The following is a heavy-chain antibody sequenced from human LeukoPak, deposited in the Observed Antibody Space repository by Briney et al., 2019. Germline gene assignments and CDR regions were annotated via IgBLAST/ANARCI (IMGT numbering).Heavy chain of an antibody. J-gene: IGHJ5*02. CDR3: ARDQGPYYYDSSGSGFDP. CDR1: GFTFDDYA. CDR2: ISWNSGSI. V-gene: IGHV3-9*01. D-gene: IGHD3-22*01. Sequence: GRSLRLSCAASGFTFDDYAMHWVRQAPGKGLEWVSGISWNSGSIGYADSVKGRFTISRDNAKNSLYLQMNSLRAEDTALYYCARDQGPYYYDSSGSGFDPWGQGTLVTVSS.